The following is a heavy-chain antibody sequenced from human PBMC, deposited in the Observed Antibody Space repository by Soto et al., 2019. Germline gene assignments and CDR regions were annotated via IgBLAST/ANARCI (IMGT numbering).Heavy chain of an antibody. D-gene: IGHD2-8*01. CDR2: ISYDGSNK. Sequence: VQLVESGGGVVQPGRSLRLSCAASGFTFSSYGMHWVRQAPGKGLEWVAVISYDGSNKYYADSVKGRFTISRDNSKNTLYLQMNSLRAEDTAVYYCAKGSILPGVLMDWGQGTLVTVSS. J-gene: IGHJ4*02. V-gene: IGHV3-30*18. CDR3: AKGSILPGVLMD. CDR1: GFTFSSYG.